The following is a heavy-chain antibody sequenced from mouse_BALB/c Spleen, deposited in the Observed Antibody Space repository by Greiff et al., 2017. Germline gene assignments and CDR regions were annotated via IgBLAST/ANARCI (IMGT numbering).Heavy chain of an antibody. CDR1: GYTFTSYW. D-gene: IGHD2-12*01. V-gene: IGHV1-7*01. CDR3: AIAWSYDYFDY. CDR2: INPSTGYT. J-gene: IGHJ2*01. Sequence: VQLQESGAELAKPGASVKMSCKASGYTFTSYWMHWVKQRPGQGLEWIGYINPSTGYTEYNQKFKDKATLTADKSSSTSYMQLSSLTSEESAVYYCAIAWSYDYFDYWGQGTTLTVSS.